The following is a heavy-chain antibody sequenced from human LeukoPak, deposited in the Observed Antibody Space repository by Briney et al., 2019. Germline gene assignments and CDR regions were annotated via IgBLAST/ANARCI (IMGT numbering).Heavy chain of an antibody. D-gene: IGHD3-22*01. CDR3: ARDGRHYDTTGYYPLFDY. CDR1: GFTFSNYG. V-gene: IGHV3-21*01. J-gene: IGHJ4*02. CDR2: ISSGSSYI. Sequence: GRSLRLSCAASGFTFSNYGMHWVRQAPGKGLEWVSSISSGSSYIYYADSVKGRFTISRDNAKNSLCLQMNSLRAEDTAVYYCARDGRHYDTTGYYPLFDYWGQGTLVTVSS.